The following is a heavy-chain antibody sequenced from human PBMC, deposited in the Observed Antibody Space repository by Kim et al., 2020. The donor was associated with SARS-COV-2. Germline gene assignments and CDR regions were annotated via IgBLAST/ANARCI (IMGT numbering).Heavy chain of an antibody. CDR1: GGTFSSYA. Sequence: SVKVSCKASGGTFSSYAISWVRQAPGQGLEWMGGIIPIFGTANYAQKFQGRVTITADESTSTAYMELSSLRSEDTAVYYCARDLVYSSGWYGDTGYYYGMDVWGQGTTVTVSS. V-gene: IGHV1-69*13. J-gene: IGHJ6*02. CDR3: ARDLVYSSGWYGDTGYYYGMDV. D-gene: IGHD6-19*01. CDR2: IIPIFGTA.